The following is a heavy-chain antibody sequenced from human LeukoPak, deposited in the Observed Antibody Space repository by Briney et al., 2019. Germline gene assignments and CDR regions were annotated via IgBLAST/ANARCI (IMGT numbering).Heavy chain of an antibody. V-gene: IGHV1-46*01. CDR1: GYTFTGYY. D-gene: IGHD3-22*01. CDR3: AGGYDSSGYYYYYYYMDV. CDR2: INPSGGST. J-gene: IGHJ6*03. Sequence: ASVKVSCKASGYTFTGYYMHWVRQAPGQGLEWMGIINPSGGSTSYAQKFQGRVTMTRDTSTSTVYMELSSLRSEDTAVYYCAGGYDSSGYYYYYYYMDVWGKGTTVTVSS.